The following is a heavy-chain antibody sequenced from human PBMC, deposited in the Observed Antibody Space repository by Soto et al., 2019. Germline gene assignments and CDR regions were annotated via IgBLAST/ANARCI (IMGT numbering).Heavy chain of an antibody. Sequence: GESLKISCKGSGYSFTSYWIGWVRQMPGKGLEWMGIIYPGDSDTRYSPTFQGQVTISADKSISNAYLQWSRLKAADTAMYYCARRKDKAYYYYMDVWGKGTTVTVSS. CDR1: GYSFTSYW. CDR2: IYPGDSDT. V-gene: IGHV5-51*01. CDR3: ARRKDKAYYYYMDV. J-gene: IGHJ6*03.